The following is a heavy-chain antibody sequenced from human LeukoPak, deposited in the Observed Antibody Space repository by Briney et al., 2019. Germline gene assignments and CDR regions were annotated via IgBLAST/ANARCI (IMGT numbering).Heavy chain of an antibody. J-gene: IGHJ4*02. CDR3: ARHRSGWLQSSFDY. D-gene: IGHD5-24*01. CDR1: GGSISSSSSY. CDR2: IYYSGSS. V-gene: IGHV4-39*01. Sequence: PSDTLSLTCTVSGGSISSSSSYWGWIRQPPGKGLEWIGSIYYSGSSFDNPALKSRVTISVDTSKNQFSLKLSSVTAAATAVYYCARHRSGWLQSSFDYWGQGTLVTVSS.